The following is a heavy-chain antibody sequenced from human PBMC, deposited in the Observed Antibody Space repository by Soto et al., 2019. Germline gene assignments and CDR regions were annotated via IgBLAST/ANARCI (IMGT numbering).Heavy chain of an antibody. J-gene: IGHJ4*02. CDR2: IYDTESA. CDR3: ARASSSSSAADY. D-gene: IGHD6-6*01. CDR1: GESISSGGYY. V-gene: IGHV4-31*03. Sequence: QVQLQESGPGLLKPSQTLSLSCNVSGESISSGGYYWSWIRHHPGKGLEWIGYIYDTESAYYNPSLKSRVTISMDTSKNQFAMRLSSVTASDTAVYYCARASSSSSAADYWGQGILGTVSS.